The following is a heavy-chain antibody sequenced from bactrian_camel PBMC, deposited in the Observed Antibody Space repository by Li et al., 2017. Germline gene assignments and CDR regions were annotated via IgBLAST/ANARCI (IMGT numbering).Heavy chain of an antibody. D-gene: IGHD6*01. Sequence: VQLVESGGGLVRPGGSLRLSCAASGFTFSSYDMSWVRQAPGKGLEWVSAINSGGGSTYYAEFLKGRFTISRDNAKNTVYLQMNSLKPEDTAIYYCTRDVAGNYYGSDYWGKGTQVTVS. J-gene: IGHJ7*01. CDR1: GFTFSSYD. V-gene: IGHV3S40*01. CDR2: INSGGGST.